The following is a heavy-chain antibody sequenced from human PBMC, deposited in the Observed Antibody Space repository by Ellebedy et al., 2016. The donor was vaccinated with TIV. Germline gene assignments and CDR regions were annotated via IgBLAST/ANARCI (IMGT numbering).Heavy chain of an antibody. CDR2: IKQDGSEK. J-gene: IGHJ4*02. CDR3: ARRYFDY. Sequence: GGSLRLSXAASGFTFSNYWMSWVRQAPGKGLEWVANIKQDGSEKYYVDSVKGRFTISRDNAQNSLFLQMNSLRAEDTAVYYCARRYFDYWGQGTLVTVSS. V-gene: IGHV3-7*01. CDR1: GFTFSNYW.